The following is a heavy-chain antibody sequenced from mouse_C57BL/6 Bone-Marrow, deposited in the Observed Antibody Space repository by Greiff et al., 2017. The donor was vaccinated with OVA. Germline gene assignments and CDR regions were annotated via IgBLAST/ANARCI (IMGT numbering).Heavy chain of an antibody. CDR3: TRESGSSYED. CDR2: IDPETGGT. Sequence: QVQLQQSGAELVRPGASVTLSCEASGYTFTDYEMHWVKQTPVHGLEWIGAIDPETGGTAYNQKFKGKAILTADKSSSTAYMELRSLTSEDSAVYYCTRESGSSYEDWGQGTTLTVSS. V-gene: IGHV1-15*01. J-gene: IGHJ2*01. CDR1: GYTFTDYE. D-gene: IGHD1-1*01.